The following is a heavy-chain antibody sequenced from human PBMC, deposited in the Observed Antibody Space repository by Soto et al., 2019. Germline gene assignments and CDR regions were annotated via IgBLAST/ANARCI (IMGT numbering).Heavy chain of an antibody. CDR1: GFTFSSYT. CDR2: ISYDGNNK. Sequence: PGWSLRLSCAASGFTFSSYTMHWVRQAPGEGLEWVAVISYDGNNKFYADSVKGRFTISRDSSSQTLYLQMNSLRPDDTAMYYCARDGVSSTDYTWNYGTYFDYWGPGALVTVSS. V-gene: IGHV3-30*03. D-gene: IGHD1-1*01. CDR3: ARDGVSSTDYTWNYGTYFDY. J-gene: IGHJ4*02.